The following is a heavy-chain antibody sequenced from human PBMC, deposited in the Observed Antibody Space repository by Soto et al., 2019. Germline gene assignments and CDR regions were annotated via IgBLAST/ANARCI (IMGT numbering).Heavy chain of an antibody. CDR3: ANANITKSFDI. V-gene: IGHV2-5*02. J-gene: IGHJ3*02. D-gene: IGHD1-1*01. CDR2: IYWDDDK. Sequence: QITLKESGPTLVKPTETLTLTCTFSGFSLSTSGVGVGWIRQPPGKALESLALIYWDDDKRYSPSLKTRLTITKDTSKNQVVLTVTNMDPVDTATYYCANANITKSFDIWGQGTMVTVSS. CDR1: GFSLSTSGVG.